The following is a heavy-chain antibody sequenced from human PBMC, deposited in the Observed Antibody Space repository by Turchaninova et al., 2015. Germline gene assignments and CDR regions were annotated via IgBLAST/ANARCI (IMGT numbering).Heavy chain of an antibody. CDR1: GFTFSSYG. J-gene: IGHJ4*02. CDR3: ARDLAWFGEYYFDY. Sequence: VSWGGVVQPGRSLRLSCAASGFTFSSYGMHWVRQAPGKGLEWVAVIWYDGNNKYYADSVKGRFTISRDNSKNTLSLQMNSLRAGDTAVYYCARDLAWFGEYYFDYWGQGTLVTVSS. V-gene: IGHV3-33*01. D-gene: IGHD3-10*01. CDR2: IWYDGNNK.